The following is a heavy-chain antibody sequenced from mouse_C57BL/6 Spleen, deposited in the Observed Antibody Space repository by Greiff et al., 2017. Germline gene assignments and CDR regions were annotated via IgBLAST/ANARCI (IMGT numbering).Heavy chain of an antibody. V-gene: IGHV5-16*01. CDR2: INYDGSST. Sequence: EVQLVESEGGLVQPGSSMKLSCTASGFTFSDYYMAWVRQVPEKGLEWVANINYDGSSTYYLDSLKSRFIISRDNAKNILYLQMSSLKSEDTATYSCERWGYDYDDWFADWGQGTLVTVSA. J-gene: IGHJ3*01. CDR3: ERWGYDYDDWFAD. CDR1: GFTFSDYY. D-gene: IGHD2-4*01.